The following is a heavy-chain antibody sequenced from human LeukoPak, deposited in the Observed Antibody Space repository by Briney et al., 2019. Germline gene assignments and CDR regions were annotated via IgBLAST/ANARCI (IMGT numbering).Heavy chain of an antibody. V-gene: IGHV4-39*01. J-gene: IGHJ4*02. CDR2: IYYSGST. Sequence: LEWIGSIYYSGSTYYNPPLKSRVTISVDTSKNQFSLKLSSVTAADTAVYYCARLATIFGVVPDYWGQGTLVTVSS. CDR3: ARLATIFGVVPDY. D-gene: IGHD3-3*01.